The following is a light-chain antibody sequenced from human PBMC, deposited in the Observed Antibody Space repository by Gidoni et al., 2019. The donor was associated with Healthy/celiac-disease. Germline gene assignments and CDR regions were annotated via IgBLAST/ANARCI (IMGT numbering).Light chain of an antibody. CDR3: QQYYSTLIT. J-gene: IGKJ5*01. CDR2: WAA. Sequence: DIVMTQSPDSLAVSLGERDTINCKSSQSVLYSSNNKNYLAWYKQKPGQPPKLLIYWAATRESGVPDRFSGSGSGTDFTLTISSLQAEYVTVYYCQQYYSTLITFXXXTRLEIK. CDR1: QSVLYSSNNKNY. V-gene: IGKV4-1*01.